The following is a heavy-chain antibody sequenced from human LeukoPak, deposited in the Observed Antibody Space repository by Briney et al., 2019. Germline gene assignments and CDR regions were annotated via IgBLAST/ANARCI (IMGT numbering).Heavy chain of an antibody. D-gene: IGHD3-9*01. V-gene: IGHV3-21*01. Sequence: GGSLRLSCAASGFTFSGYSMNWVRQAPGKGLEWVSSISSSSSYIYYADSVKGRFTISRDNAKNSLYLQMNSLRAEDTAVYYCARDGPRYYDILTGYYTSPSWFDPWGQGTLVTVSS. CDR2: ISSSSSYI. J-gene: IGHJ5*02. CDR1: GFTFSGYS. CDR3: ARDGPRYYDILTGYYTSPSWFDP.